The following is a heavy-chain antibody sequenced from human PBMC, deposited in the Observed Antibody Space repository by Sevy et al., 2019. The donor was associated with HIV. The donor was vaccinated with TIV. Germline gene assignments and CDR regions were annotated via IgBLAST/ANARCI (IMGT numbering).Heavy chain of an antibody. CDR3: AKDRSGWPDAFDI. V-gene: IGHV3-30*18. Sequence: GGSLRLSCAASEFTFSSYGMHWVRQAPGKGLEWVAVISYDGSNKYYADSVKGRFTISRDNSKNTLYLQMNSLRAEDTAVYYCAKDRSGWPDAFDIWGQGTMVTVSS. CDR1: EFTFSSYG. J-gene: IGHJ3*02. D-gene: IGHD6-19*01. CDR2: ISYDGSNK.